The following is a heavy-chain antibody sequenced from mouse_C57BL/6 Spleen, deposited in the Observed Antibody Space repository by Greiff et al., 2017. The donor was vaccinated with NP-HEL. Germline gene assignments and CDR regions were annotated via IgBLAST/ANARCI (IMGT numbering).Heavy chain of an antibody. Sequence: VQLKESGAELVRPGASVKLSCTASGFNIKDDYMHWVKQRPEQGLEWIGWIDPENGDTEYASKFQGKATITADTSSNTAYLQLSSLTSEDTAVYYCTMDYYGTSFAYWGQGTLVTVSA. CDR3: TMDYYGTSFAY. V-gene: IGHV14-4*01. CDR2: IDPENGDT. J-gene: IGHJ3*01. D-gene: IGHD1-1*01. CDR1: GFNIKDDY.